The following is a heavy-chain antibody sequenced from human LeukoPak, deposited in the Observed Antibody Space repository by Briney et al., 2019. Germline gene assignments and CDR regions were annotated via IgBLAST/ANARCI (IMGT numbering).Heavy chain of an antibody. CDR1: GFTFSSYE. CDR3: ARDGGYYDILTGYLSPYFDY. V-gene: IGHV3-48*03. D-gene: IGHD3-9*01. J-gene: IGHJ4*02. Sequence: GGSLRLSCAASGFTFSSYEMNWVRQAPGKGLEWVSYISSSGSTIYYADSVKGRFTISRDNAKNSLYLQMNRLRAEDTAVYYCARDGGYYDILTGYLSPYFDYWGQGTLVTVSS. CDR2: ISSSGSTI.